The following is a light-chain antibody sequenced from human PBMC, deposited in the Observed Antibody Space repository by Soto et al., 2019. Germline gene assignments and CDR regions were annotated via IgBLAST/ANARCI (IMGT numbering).Light chain of an antibody. CDR2: GAS. Sequence: EIVMTQSPATLSVSPGERATLSCRASQSVSSNLAWYQQKPGQAPRLVIYGASTRATGIPARFSGSGSGTEFTLTISSLQSEDFVVYYCQQYNNWPLTFGGGTKVEIK. V-gene: IGKV3-15*01. CDR3: QQYNNWPLT. J-gene: IGKJ4*01. CDR1: QSVSSN.